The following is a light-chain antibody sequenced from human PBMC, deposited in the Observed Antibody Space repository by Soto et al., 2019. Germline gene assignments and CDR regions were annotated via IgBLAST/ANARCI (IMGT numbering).Light chain of an antibody. CDR1: QSISSY. V-gene: IGKV1-39*01. CDR3: QQSYSTPPWT. CDR2: AAS. J-gene: IGKJ1*01. Sequence: DIQLTQSPSFLSASVGDRVTITCRASQSISSYLNWYQQKPGKAPKLLIYAASSLQSGVPSRFSGSGSGTDFTLTISSLQPEDFATYYCQQSYSTPPWTFGQGTKVDNK.